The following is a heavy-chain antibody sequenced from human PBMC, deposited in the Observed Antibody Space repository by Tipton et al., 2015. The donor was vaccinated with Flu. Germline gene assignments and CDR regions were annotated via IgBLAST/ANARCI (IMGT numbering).Heavy chain of an antibody. Sequence: GLVKPSETLSLTCTVSSGSIRSTNYFCAWIRQPPGKRLELIGSVYYSGSTYYNPSLKSRVTISVDTSKSQFSLKLRSVTAADTAVYYCARLSYYDVDLKNFYFDYWGQGALVTVSS. CDR3: ARLSYYDVDLKNFYFDY. CDR1: SGSIRSTNYF. D-gene: IGHD3-10*02. CDR2: VYYSGST. V-gene: IGHV4-39*01. J-gene: IGHJ4*02.